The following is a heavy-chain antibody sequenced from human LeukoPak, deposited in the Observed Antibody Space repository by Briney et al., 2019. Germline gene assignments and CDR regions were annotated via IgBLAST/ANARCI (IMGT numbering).Heavy chain of an antibody. CDR2: IYYSGGT. CDR3: ARTPDSSGYYYVY. V-gene: IGHV4-59*01. D-gene: IGHD3-22*01. J-gene: IGHJ4*02. CDR1: GGSISSYY. Sequence: SETLSLTCTVSGGSISSYYWSWIRQSPGKGLEWIGYIYYSGGTNYNPSLKSRVTISVDTSKNQFSLDLNSFTAADTAVYYCARTPDSSGYYYVYWGQGTLVTVSS.